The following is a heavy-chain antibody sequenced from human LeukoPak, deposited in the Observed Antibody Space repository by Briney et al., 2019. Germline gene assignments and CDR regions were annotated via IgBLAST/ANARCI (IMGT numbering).Heavy chain of an antibody. D-gene: IGHD1-26*01. CDR1: GFTFTESF. V-gene: IGHV1-2*02. CDR2: VNPNSGGT. Sequence: ASVKVSCKASGFTFTESFIHWVRQAPGQGLEWMGWVNPNSGGTNYAQKFQGRVTMTRDTSINTTYLELTGLTYDDTAVYYCARDPEQLLFEYFDYWGQGTQVTVTS. J-gene: IGHJ4*02. CDR3: ARDPEQLLFEYFDY.